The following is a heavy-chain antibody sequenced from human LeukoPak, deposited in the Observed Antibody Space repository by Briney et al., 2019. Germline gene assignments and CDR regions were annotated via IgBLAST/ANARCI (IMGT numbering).Heavy chain of an antibody. J-gene: IGHJ6*04. CDR3: AKYGGSYYDFWSGPGMDV. CDR2: IKQDGSEK. CDR1: GFTFSSYW. Sequence: GGSLRLSCAASGFTFSSYWMSWVRQAPGKGLEWVANIKQDGSEKYYVDSVKGRFTISRDNAKNSLYLQMNSLRAEDTAVYYCAKYGGSYYDFWSGPGMDVWGKGTTVTVSS. D-gene: IGHD3-3*01. V-gene: IGHV3-7*03.